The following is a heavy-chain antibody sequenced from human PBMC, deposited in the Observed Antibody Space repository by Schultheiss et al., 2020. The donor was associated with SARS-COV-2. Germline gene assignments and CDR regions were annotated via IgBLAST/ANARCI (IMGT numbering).Heavy chain of an antibody. Sequence: SETLSLTCAVYGGSFSGYYWSWIRQPAGKGLEWIGRIYTSGSTNYNPSLKSRVTMSVDTSKNQFSLKLSSVTAADTAVYYCARDSGGATRRGVGDDYWGQGTLVTVSS. J-gene: IGHJ4*02. V-gene: IGHV4-4*07. CDR2: IYTSGST. CDR3: ARDSGGATRRGVGDDY. CDR1: GGSFSGYY. D-gene: IGHD1-26*01.